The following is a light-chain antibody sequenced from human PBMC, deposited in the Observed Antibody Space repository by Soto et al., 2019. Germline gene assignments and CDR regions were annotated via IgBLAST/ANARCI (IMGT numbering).Light chain of an antibody. Sequence: QSVLTQPPSVSGAPGQRVTISCTGSSSNTGTGYDVHWYQQLPGTAPKLLIYGSSNRPSGVPDRFSGSKSATSASLAITGLQAEDEADYYCQSYDNSLSGNYVFGTGTKVTVL. CDR1: SSNTGTGYD. CDR3: QSYDNSLSGNYV. CDR2: GSS. J-gene: IGLJ1*01. V-gene: IGLV1-40*01.